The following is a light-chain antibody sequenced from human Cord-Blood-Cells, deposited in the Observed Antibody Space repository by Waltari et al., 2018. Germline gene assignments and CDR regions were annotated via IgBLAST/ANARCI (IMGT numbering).Light chain of an antibody. CDR3: SSYTSSSDVV. J-gene: IGLJ2*01. CDR2: DVS. Sequence: QSALTQPASLSGSPGQSIPISCTGTSSDVGGYNYVSWYQQHPGKAPKLMIYDVSNRPSGVSNRFSGSKSGNTASLTISGLQAEDEADYYCSSYTSSSDVVFGGGTKLTVL. V-gene: IGLV2-14*01. CDR1: SSDVGGYNY.